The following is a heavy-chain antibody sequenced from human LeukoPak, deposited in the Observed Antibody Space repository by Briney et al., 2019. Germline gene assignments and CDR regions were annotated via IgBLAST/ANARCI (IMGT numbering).Heavy chain of an antibody. Sequence: SETLSLTCTVSGGSISSYYWSWIRQPPGKGLEWIGEINHSGSTNYNPSLKSRVTISVDTSKNQFSLKLSSVTAADTAVYYCARGRGYCESSGYVYFDYWGQGTLVTVSS. CDR1: GGSISSYY. CDR2: INHSGST. J-gene: IGHJ4*02. CDR3: ARGRGYCESSGYVYFDY. D-gene: IGHD3-22*01. V-gene: IGHV4-34*01.